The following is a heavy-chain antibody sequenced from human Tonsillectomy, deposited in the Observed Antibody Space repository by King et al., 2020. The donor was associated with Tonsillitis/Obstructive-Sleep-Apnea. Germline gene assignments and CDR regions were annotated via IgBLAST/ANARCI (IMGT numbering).Heavy chain of an antibody. Sequence: VQLVESGGGSIQPGGSLRLSCAASGFTVSSNYMSWVRQAPGKGLEWVSVIYSGGSTYYADSVKGRFTISRDNSKNTLYLQMNSLRAEDTAVYYCARGDPGYCTGGVCYLDAFDIWGQGTMVTVSS. D-gene: IGHD2-8*02. CDR3: ARGDPGYCTGGVCYLDAFDI. CDR2: IYSGGST. V-gene: IGHV3-53*01. J-gene: IGHJ3*02. CDR1: GFTVSSNY.